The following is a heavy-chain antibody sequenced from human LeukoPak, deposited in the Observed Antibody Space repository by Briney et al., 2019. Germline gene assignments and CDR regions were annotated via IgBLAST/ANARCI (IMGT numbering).Heavy chain of an antibody. V-gene: IGHV4-34*01. D-gene: IGHD4-17*01. CDR3: ARGIYGVYYFDY. CDR2: SAHRGGT. Sequence: PSETLSLTCAVYGGSLSGYYWTWIRQPPGKGLEWIGESAHRGGTNYNPSLKSRATVSLDTSRNQFSLKLSSVTAADTAVYYCARGIYGVYYFDYWGQGTLVTVSS. J-gene: IGHJ4*02. CDR1: GGSLSGYY.